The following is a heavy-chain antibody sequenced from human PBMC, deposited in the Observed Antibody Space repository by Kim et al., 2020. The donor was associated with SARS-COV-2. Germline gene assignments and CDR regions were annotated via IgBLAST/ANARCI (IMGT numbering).Heavy chain of an antibody. D-gene: IGHD3-3*01. Sequence: ASVKVSCKASGYTFTSYGISWVRQAPGQGLEWMGWISAYNGNTNYAQKLQGRVTMTTDTSTSTAYMELRSLRSDDTAVYYCARDRPYYDFWSGPDRPFDPWGQGTLVTVSS. CDR2: ISAYNGNT. J-gene: IGHJ5*02. V-gene: IGHV1-18*01. CDR1: GYTFTSYG. CDR3: ARDRPYYDFWSGPDRPFDP.